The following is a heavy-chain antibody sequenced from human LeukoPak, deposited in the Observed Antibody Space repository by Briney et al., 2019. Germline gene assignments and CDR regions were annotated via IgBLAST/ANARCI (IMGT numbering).Heavy chain of an antibody. CDR3: AKDGVVAALGDNWFDP. Sequence: HPGGSLRLSCAASGFTFDDYAMHWVRQAPGRGLEWVSLISWNGASTYYADSVKGRFTISRDNSKNSLYLQMNSLRAEDTAFYYCAKDGVVAALGDNWFDPWGQGTLVTVSS. CDR1: GFTFDDYA. V-gene: IGHV3-43D*03. D-gene: IGHD2-15*01. CDR2: ISWNGAST. J-gene: IGHJ5*02.